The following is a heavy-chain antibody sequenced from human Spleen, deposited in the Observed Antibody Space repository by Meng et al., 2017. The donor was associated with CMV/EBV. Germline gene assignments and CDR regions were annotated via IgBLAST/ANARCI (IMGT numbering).Heavy chain of an antibody. CDR2: ISGSSGYI. Sequence: GESLKISCAASGFTFSGYTMNWVRQTPGKGLDWVSSISGSSGYIYYADSVKGRFTTSRGNAKNSLYLQMSSLRAEDTAVYYCARASLSGTTWDYYYGMDVWGQGTTVTVSS. CDR1: GFTFSGYT. D-gene: IGHD1-7*01. J-gene: IGHJ6*02. V-gene: IGHV3-21*01. CDR3: ARASLSGTTWDYYYGMDV.